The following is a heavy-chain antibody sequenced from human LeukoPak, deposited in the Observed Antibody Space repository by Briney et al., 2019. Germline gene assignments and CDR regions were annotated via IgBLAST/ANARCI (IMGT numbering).Heavy chain of an antibody. D-gene: IGHD1-26*01. V-gene: IGHV3-48*04. CDR2: ISSSSSTI. CDR3: ASSHLLWGVGGTRWKPHFDY. J-gene: IGHJ4*02. Sequence: GGSLRLSCAASGLTFSFHSMNWIRQVPGQGLEWVAHISSSSSTIYYADSVKGRFTISRDNAKNSLYLQMNSLRAEDTAVYYCASSHLLWGVGGTRWKPHFDYWGQGTLVTVSS. CDR1: GLTFSFHS.